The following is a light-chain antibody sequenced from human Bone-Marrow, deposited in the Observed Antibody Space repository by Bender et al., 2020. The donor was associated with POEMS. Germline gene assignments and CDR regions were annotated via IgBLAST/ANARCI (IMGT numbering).Light chain of an antibody. CDR1: DLGDKY. J-gene: IGLJ2*01. CDR2: QDT. CDR3: QEWDTYSVI. Sequence: SYEVTQPPSVSVSPGQTASITCSGDDLGDKYVAWYQQKPGQSPVLVIYQDTKRPSGIHERFSGSNSGNTATLTISGTQAMDEADYYCQEWDTYSVIFGGGTKLTVL. V-gene: IGLV3-1*01.